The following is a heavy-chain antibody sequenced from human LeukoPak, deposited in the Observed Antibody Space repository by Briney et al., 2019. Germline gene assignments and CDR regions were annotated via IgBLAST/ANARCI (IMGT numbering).Heavy chain of an antibody. CDR2: IYHSGST. J-gene: IGHJ5*02. Sequence: SETLSLTCTVSGYSISSGYYWGWIRQPPGKGLEWIGSIYHSGSTYYNPSLKSRVTISVDTSKNQFSLKLSSVTAADTAVYYCARDSSTSCLNWFDPWGQGTLVTVSS. D-gene: IGHD2-2*01. CDR3: ARDSSTSCLNWFDP. CDR1: GYSISSGYY. V-gene: IGHV4-38-2*02.